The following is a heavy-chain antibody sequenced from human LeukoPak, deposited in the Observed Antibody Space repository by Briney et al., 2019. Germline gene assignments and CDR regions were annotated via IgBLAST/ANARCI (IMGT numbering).Heavy chain of an antibody. D-gene: IGHD1-7*01. CDR1: GFTLSSYA. V-gene: IGHV3-30-3*01. Sequence: GGSVRLSCAASGFTLSSYAVHGVREAPGEGLEGGEVISYDGSNKYYADSVKGRFTISRDNSKNTLYLQMNSLRAEDTAVYYCARPEPTGTSYYFDYWGQGTLVTVSS. J-gene: IGHJ4*02. CDR2: ISYDGSNK. CDR3: ARPEPTGTSYYFDY.